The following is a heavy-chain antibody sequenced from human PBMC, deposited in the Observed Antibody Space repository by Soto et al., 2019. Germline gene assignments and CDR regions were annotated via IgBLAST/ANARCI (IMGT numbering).Heavy chain of an antibody. CDR1: GFSFSTYW. J-gene: IGHJ4*02. D-gene: IGHD3-16*01. CDR2: IKADGSET. V-gene: IGHV3-7*03. Sequence: EVQVVESGGGLVQPGGSLRLSCVASGFSFSTYWMSWVRQVPGTGLEWVANIKADGSETHYVDSVRGRFTISRDNAKTSLYLQVNSLSAEDTAVYYCAKGGHIDFCGQGTLVTVSS. CDR3: AKGGHIDF.